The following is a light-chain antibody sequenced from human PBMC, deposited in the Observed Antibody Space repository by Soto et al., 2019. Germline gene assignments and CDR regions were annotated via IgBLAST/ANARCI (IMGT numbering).Light chain of an antibody. V-gene: IGKV3-20*01. CDR2: ATS. Sequence: IVLTQSPGTLSLSPGERATLSCRASQSVSSNYLAWYQQRPGQTPRLLIYATSSRATGIPDRFSGSGSGTDFPLTISRLEPEDFAVYYCQQSGNTFGQGTRLEIK. CDR1: QSVSSNY. CDR3: QQSGNT. J-gene: IGKJ5*01.